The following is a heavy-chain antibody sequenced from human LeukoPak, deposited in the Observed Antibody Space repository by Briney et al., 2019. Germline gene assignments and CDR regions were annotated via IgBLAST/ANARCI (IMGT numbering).Heavy chain of an antibody. V-gene: IGHV3-73*01. CDR1: GFTFSGSA. D-gene: IGHD3-10*01. J-gene: IGHJ4*02. CDR2: IRSTANGYAT. CDR3: TGNYYGSGSYADFDY. Sequence: PGGSLRLSCAASGFTFSGSALHWVRQASGKGREGVGRIRSTANGYATAYAASVKGRFTISRDDSKNTAYLQMDSLKTEDTAVYYCTGNYYGSGSYADFDYWGQGTLVTVSS.